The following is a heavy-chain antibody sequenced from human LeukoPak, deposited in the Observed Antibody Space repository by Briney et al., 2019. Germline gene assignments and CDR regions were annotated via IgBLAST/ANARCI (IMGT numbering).Heavy chain of an antibody. CDR2: IYQSGNT. D-gene: IGHD3-10*01. J-gene: IGHJ4*02. CDR1: ADSIRNFY. V-gene: IGHV4-59*01. CDR3: ARATYGSGSYYVVNFDY. Sequence: SETLSLTCTVSADSIRNFYWNWIRQSPGKGLEWIGYIYQSGNTNYNPSLKSRLTMSIDTSKNQFSLNLSSMTAADTAVYYCARATYGSGSYYVVNFDYWGQGALVTVSS.